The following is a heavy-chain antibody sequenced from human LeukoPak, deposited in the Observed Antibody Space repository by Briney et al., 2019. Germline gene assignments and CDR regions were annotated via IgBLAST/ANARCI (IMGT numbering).Heavy chain of an antibody. Sequence: GESLKISCKGSGYSFTNYWIGWVRQMPGKGPEWMGIIYPGGSDTRYSPSFQGQVTISADKSISTAYLQWSSLKASDTAMYYCARRYCYSTSCYVLHAFDIWGQGTMVTVSS. V-gene: IGHV5-51*01. CDR3: ARRYCYSTSCYVLHAFDI. CDR2: IYPGGSDT. D-gene: IGHD2-2*01. J-gene: IGHJ3*02. CDR1: GYSFTNYW.